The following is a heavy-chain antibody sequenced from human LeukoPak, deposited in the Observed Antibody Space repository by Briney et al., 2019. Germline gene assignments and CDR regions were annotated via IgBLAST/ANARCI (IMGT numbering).Heavy chain of an antibody. CDR1: GFTFDDYG. J-gene: IGHJ4*02. V-gene: IGHV3-20*04. Sequence: GGSLRLSCAASGFTFDDYGMSWVRQAPGKGLEWVSGINWNGGSTGYADSVKGRFTISRDNAKNSLYLQMNSLRAEDTASYYCARVSGPRLVGATHFDYWGQGTLVTVSS. D-gene: IGHD1-26*01. CDR3: ARVSGPRLVGATHFDY. CDR2: INWNGGST.